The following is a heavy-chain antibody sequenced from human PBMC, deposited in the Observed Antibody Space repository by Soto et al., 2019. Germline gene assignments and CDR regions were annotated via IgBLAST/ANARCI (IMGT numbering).Heavy chain of an antibody. CDR3: ARGIATAQLDP. Sequence: ASVKVSCKASGYTFTGYTMNWVRQAPGQRLEWMGWINPDNGNTKSSQKFQDRVIITRDTSASTAYMDLSSLRSEDTAVYYCARGIATAQLDPWGQGTLVTVSS. CDR2: INPDNGNT. CDR1: GYTFTGYT. D-gene: IGHD2-21*01. J-gene: IGHJ5*02. V-gene: IGHV1-3*01.